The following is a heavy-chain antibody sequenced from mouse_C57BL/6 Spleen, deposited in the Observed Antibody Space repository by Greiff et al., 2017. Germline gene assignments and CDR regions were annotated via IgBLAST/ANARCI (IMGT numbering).Heavy chain of an antibody. J-gene: IGHJ3*01. CDR1: GFSLTSYG. CDR3: ARNGNDYDYVFAY. Sequence: QVQLKESGPGLVQPSQSLSITCTVSGFSLTSYGVHWVRQSPGKGLEWLGVIWSGGSTDYNAAFISRLSISKENSKSQVFFKMNSLQADDTAIYYCARNGNDYDYVFAYWGQGTLVTVSA. V-gene: IGHV2-2*01. D-gene: IGHD2-4*01. CDR2: IWSGGST.